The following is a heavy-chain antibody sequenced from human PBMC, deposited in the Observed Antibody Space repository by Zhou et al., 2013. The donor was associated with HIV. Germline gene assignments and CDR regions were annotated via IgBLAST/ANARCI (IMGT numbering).Heavy chain of an antibody. D-gene: IGHD7-27*01. J-gene: IGHJ2*01. CDR1: GGTFTKYA. CDR3: AREPTGEYWYFDL. CDR2: ITPYFGTT. V-gene: IGHV1-69*05. Sequence: QVQLVQSGAEVKKPGSSVKVSCKATGGTFTKYAMTWVRQAPGHGLEWMGGITPYFGTTDYSPRFQGRLTVTTDESTTTAYMELSGLTSDDTAVYYCAREPTGEYWYFDLWGRGTLVTVSS.